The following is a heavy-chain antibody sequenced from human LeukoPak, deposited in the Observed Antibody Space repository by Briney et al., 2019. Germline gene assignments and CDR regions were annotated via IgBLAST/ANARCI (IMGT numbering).Heavy chain of an antibody. Sequence: GGSLRLSCAASGFTFSSYWMHWVRQAPGKGLVWVSRIDSDGTGTIYSDSVRGRFTISRDNAKNTMYLRMNSLRAEDTAVYYCTREGLDPWGQGTLVTVSS. CDR1: GFTFSSYW. V-gene: IGHV3-74*01. D-gene: IGHD2-21*01. CDR3: TREGLDP. CDR2: IDSDGTGT. J-gene: IGHJ5*02.